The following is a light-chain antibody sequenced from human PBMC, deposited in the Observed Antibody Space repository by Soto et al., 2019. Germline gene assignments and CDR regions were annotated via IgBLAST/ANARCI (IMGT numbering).Light chain of an antibody. J-gene: IGLJ2*01. CDR2: EVS. Sequence: LTQPASVSGSPGQSITLSCTGTSSDVGAYNYVSWFQQHPGTVPTLMIYEVSNRPSGISDRFSASKSGNTASLTISGLQAEDEADYYCSSYTTSTTHVVFGGGTKVTVL. V-gene: IGLV2-14*01. CDR1: SSDVGAYNY. CDR3: SSYTTSTTHVV.